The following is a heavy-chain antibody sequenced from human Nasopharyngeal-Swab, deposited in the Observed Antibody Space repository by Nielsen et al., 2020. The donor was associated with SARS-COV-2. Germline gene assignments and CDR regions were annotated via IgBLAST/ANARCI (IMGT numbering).Heavy chain of an antibody. J-gene: IGHJ2*01. CDR3: ARVKIDILTDENWYFDL. CDR2: IYYSGST. D-gene: IGHD3-9*01. V-gene: IGHV4-31*03. CDR1: GRSISSGGYY. Sequence: SETLSLTCPVSGRSISSGGYYWSWIRQHPGKGLEWIGYIYYSGSTYYNPSLKSRVTISVDTSKNQFSLKLSSVTAADTAVYYCARVKIDILTDENWYFDLWGRGTLVTVSS.